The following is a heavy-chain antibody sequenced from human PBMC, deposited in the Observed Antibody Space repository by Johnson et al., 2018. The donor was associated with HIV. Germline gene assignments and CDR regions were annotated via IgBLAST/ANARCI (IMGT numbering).Heavy chain of an antibody. CDR2: ISYDGSYK. CDR3: ARAYNDAFDI. Sequence: QVQLVESGGGVVQPGRSLRLSCAASGFTFSSYAMHWVRQAPGKGLEWVAVISYDGSYKYYADSVKGRFTISRDNSKNTLYLQMNSLRAEDTAVFYCARAYNDAFDIWGQGTMVTVSS. J-gene: IGHJ3*02. CDR1: GFTFSSYA. V-gene: IGHV3-30-3*01. D-gene: IGHD5-24*01.